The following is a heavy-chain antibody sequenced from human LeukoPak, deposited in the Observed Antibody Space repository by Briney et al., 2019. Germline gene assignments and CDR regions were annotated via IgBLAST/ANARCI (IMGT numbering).Heavy chain of an antibody. CDR3: ARQQQLDLVEYFQH. D-gene: IGHD6-13*01. V-gene: IGHV1-69*04. CDR2: IIPIFGIA. Sequence: SVKVSWMASGGTFSSYAISWVRQAPGQGLEWMGRIIPIFGIANYAQKFQGRVTITADKSTSTAYMELSSLRSEDTAVYYCARQQQLDLVEYFQHWGQGTLVTVSS. J-gene: IGHJ1*01. CDR1: GGTFSSYA.